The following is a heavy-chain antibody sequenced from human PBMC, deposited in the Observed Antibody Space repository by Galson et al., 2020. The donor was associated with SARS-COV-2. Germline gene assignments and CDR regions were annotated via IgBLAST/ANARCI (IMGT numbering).Heavy chain of an antibody. CDR1: GGSISSYY. Sequence: ETSETLSLTCTVSGGSISSYYWSWIRQPPGKGLEWIGYIYYSGSTNYNPSLKSRVTISVDTSKNQFSLKLSSVTAADTAVYYCARETRITIFGVVTMGGWFDPWGQGTL. CDR2: IYYSGST. J-gene: IGHJ5*02. V-gene: IGHV4-59*01. D-gene: IGHD3-3*01. CDR3: ARETRITIFGVVTMGGWFDP.